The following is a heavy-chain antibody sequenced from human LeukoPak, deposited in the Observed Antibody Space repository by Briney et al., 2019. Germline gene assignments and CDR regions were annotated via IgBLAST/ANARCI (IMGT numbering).Heavy chain of an antibody. CDR2: IYSGGTT. J-gene: IGHJ4*02. V-gene: IGHV3-53*04. CDR3: ARVDTVMAYYFDL. D-gene: IGHD5-18*01. CDR1: GFTVSTNC. Sequence: GGSLRLSCAASGFTVSTNCMTWVCQAPGKGLEWVSTIYSGGTTYYADSVMGRFTISRHNSRNTLYLQMYSLRAEDTAVYYCARVDTVMAYYFDLWGQGTLVTVSS.